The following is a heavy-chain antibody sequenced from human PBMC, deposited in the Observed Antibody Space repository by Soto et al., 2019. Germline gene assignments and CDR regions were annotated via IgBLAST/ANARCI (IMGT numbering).Heavy chain of an antibody. CDR2: VKQDGSAT. J-gene: IGHJ4*02. D-gene: IGHD6-13*01. CDR3: ATSAAAPGNY. V-gene: IGHV3-7*01. CDR1: GFTFSSYW. Sequence: PGGSLRLSCAASGFTFSSYWMSWVRQAPGKGLEWVANVKQDGSATYYVDSVRGRFTISRDNAKNSLYLQMNSLRAEDTAVYYCATSAAAPGNYWGQGTLVTVSS.